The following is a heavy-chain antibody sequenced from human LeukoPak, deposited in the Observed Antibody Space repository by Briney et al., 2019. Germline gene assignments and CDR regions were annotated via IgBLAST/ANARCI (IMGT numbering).Heavy chain of an antibody. V-gene: IGHV1-18*01. Sequence: ASVKVSCKASGYTFTSYGISWVRQAPGQGLEWMGWISAHNGNTNYAQKLQGRVTMTADTSTSTAYMELRSLRSEDTAVYYCARSVAAAGPTSLWSLTIERIYFDYWGQGTLVTVSS. D-gene: IGHD6-13*01. CDR1: GYTFTSYG. CDR2: ISAHNGNT. CDR3: ARSVAAAGPTSLWSLTIERIYFDY. J-gene: IGHJ4*02.